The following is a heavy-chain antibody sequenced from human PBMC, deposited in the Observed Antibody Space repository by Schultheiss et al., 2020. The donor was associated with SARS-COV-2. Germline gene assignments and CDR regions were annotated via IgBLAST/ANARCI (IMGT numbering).Heavy chain of an antibody. Sequence: SQTLSVTCAISGDSVSSNSDTWNWIRQSPSRGLEWLGRTYYRSKWSTDYAPSVKSRITITPDTSKNQFSLHLNSVTPEDTAVYYCTRGTEADFDYWGQGTLVTVSS. CDR1: GDSVSSNSDT. J-gene: IGHJ4*02. CDR3: TRGTEADFDY. CDR2: TYYRSKWST. V-gene: IGHV6-1*01.